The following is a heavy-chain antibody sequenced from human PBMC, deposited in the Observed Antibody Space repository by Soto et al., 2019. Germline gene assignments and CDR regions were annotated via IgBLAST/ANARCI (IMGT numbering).Heavy chain of an antibody. CDR1: GYTFTSYA. J-gene: IGHJ5*02. CDR2: INAGNGNT. CDR3: ARVIGIEARPFIYWFDP. Sequence: ASVKVSCKASGYTFTSYAMHWVRQAPGQRLEWMGWINAGNGNTKYSQKFQGRVTITRDTSASTAYMELSSLRSEDTAVYYCARVIGIEARPFIYWFDPWGQGTLVTVSS. D-gene: IGHD6-6*01. V-gene: IGHV1-3*01.